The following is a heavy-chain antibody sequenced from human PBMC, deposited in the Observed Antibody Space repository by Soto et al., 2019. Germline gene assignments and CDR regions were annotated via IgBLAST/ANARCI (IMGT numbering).Heavy chain of an antibody. CDR2: IHNSGST. J-gene: IGHJ4*02. CDR1: GDSISSSSYY. Sequence: QLQLQESGPGLVKPSETLSLTCTVSGDSISSSSYYWGWIRQPPGKGLEWIGTIHNSGSTYYKPSLKSRVTISVDTSKNQFSLKLNAVTAADTAVYYCARQDCSGGSCYTLPSGLCDCWGQGTLVTVSS. CDR3: ARQDCSGGSCYTLPSGLCDC. V-gene: IGHV4-39*01. D-gene: IGHD2-15*01.